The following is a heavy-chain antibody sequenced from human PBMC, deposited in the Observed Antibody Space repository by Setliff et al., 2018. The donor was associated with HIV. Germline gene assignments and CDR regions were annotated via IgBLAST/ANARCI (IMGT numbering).Heavy chain of an antibody. V-gene: IGHV4-39*01. D-gene: IGHD3-10*01. CDR1: GGSISSSSYY. CDR3: ARAGSFDPYYYMDV. J-gene: IGHJ6*03. CDR2: IYYSGST. Sequence: PSETLSLTCTVSGGSISSSSYYWGWIRQPPGKGLEWIGSIYYSGSTYYNPSLKSRVTISVDTSKNQFSLKLSSVTAADTAVYYCARAGSFDPYYYMDVWGKGTTVTVSS.